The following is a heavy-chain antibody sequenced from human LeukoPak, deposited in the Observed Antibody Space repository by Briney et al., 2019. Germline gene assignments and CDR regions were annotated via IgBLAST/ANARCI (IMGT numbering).Heavy chain of an antibody. CDR2: INTDGSTT. CDR3: ARPSGSYPWFDP. J-gene: IGHJ5*02. D-gene: IGHD1-26*01. V-gene: IGHV3-74*01. CDR1: GFTFTSYW. Sequence: GGSLRLSCAASGFTFTSYWMHWVRQAPGKGLVWVSRINTDGSTTSYADSVKGRFTISRDNAKNTLYLQMNSLRAEDTAVYYCARPSGSYPWFDPWGQGTPVTVSS.